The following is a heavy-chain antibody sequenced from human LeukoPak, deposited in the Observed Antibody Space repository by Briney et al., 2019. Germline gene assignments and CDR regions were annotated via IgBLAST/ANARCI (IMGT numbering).Heavy chain of an antibody. CDR3: ARVQAAAGTAGGDY. J-gene: IGHJ4*02. CDR2: ISYDGSNK. CDR1: GFTFSSYG. V-gene: IGHV3-30*03. D-gene: IGHD6-13*01. Sequence: PGRSLRLSCAASGFTFSSYGMHWVRQAPGKGLEWVAVISYDGSNKYYADSVKGRFTISRDNSKNTLYLQMNSLRAEDTAVYYCARVQAAAGTAGGDYWGQGTLVTVSS.